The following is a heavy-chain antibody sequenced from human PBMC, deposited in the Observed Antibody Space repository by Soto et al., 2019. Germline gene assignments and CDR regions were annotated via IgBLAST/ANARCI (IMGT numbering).Heavy chain of an antibody. CDR3: ARSDGHTFNWLDS. CDR1: GYTFTKYD. CDR2: MNPTSGNT. Sequence: QVQLVQSGAEVKTPGASVKVSCKASGYTFTKYDMNWVRQAPGQGLEWMGWMNPTSGNTGYAQKFQGRRTMTWDTAIGIAHMELSRLRNEDTAVYYCARSDGHTFNWLDSWGQGALVTVSA. J-gene: IGHJ5*01. V-gene: IGHV1-8*01. D-gene: IGHD2-2*02.